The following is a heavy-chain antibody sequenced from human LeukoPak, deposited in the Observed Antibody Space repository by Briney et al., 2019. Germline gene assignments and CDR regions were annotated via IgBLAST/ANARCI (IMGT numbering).Heavy chain of an antibody. CDR3: ARHGMTIFGMVADLYGMDV. D-gene: IGHD3-3*01. J-gene: IGHJ6*02. Sequence: WETLSLTCTVAGGSMSSYYCRWIRQPPGKWLGWIGYIYYTVTTNYTPTPTSRVTTSVDQSKNQFSLTLSCVTAADTAVYFCARHGMTIFGMVADLYGMDVWGQGTTVTVSS. CDR2: IYYTVTT. V-gene: IGHV4-59*08. CDR1: GGSMSSYY.